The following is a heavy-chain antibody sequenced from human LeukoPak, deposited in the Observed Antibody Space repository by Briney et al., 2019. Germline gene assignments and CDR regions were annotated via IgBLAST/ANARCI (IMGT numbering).Heavy chain of an antibody. CDR1: GFTVSSNY. CDR2: IYSGGST. V-gene: IGHV3-66*01. J-gene: IGHJ6*02. Sequence: QPGGSLRLSCAASGFTVSSNYMSWVCQAPGKGLEWVSVIYSGGSTYYADSVKGRFTISRDNSKNTLYLQMNSLRAEDTAVYYCARWFGAPYGMDVWGQGTTVTVSS. D-gene: IGHD3-10*01. CDR3: ARWFGAPYGMDV.